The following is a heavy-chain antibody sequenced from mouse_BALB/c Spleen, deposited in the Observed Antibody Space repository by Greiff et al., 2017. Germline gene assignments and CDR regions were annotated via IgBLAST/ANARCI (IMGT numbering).Heavy chain of an antibody. D-gene: IGHD1-2*01. CDR3: ARHQGITTATEWYFDV. CDR2: INSNGGST. V-gene: IGHV5-6-2*01. CDR1: GFTFSSYY. Sequence: EVMLVESGGGLVKLGGSLKLSCAASGFTFSSYYMSWVRQTPEKRLELVAAINSNGGSTYYPDTVKGRFTISRDNAKNTLYLQMSSLKSEDTALYYCARHQGITTATEWYFDVWGAGTTVTVSS. J-gene: IGHJ1*01.